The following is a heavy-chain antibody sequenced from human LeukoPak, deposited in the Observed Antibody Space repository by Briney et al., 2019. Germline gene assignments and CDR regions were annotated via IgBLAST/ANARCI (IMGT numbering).Heavy chain of an antibody. CDR1: GFTFSSYA. Sequence: GGSLRLSCAASGFTFSSYAMSWVRQAPGKGLEWVSAISGSGGSTYYADSVKGRFTISRDNSKNTLYLQMNSLRAEDTAVYYCARARWPLVGATGHFDYWGQGTLVTVSS. J-gene: IGHJ4*02. V-gene: IGHV3-23*01. D-gene: IGHD1-26*01. CDR3: ARARWPLVGATGHFDY. CDR2: ISGSGGST.